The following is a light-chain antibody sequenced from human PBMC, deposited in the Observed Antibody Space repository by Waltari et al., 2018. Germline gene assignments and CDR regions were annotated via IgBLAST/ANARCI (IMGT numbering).Light chain of an antibody. CDR3: QSYDSSGHYV. Sequence: QSVLTQPPSVSGAPGERVTISCTGSSSNIGAGYEVHWYQQVPGTAPKLLIYGITSRPSGVPDRVSGSKSGTSASLAITGLQAEDESDYYCQSYDSSGHYVFGSGTKVTVL. CDR2: GIT. V-gene: IGLV1-40*01. CDR1: SSNIGAGYE. J-gene: IGLJ1*01.